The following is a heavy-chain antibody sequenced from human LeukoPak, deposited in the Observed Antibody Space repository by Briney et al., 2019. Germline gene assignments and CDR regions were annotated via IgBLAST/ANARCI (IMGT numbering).Heavy chain of an antibody. J-gene: IGHJ4*02. V-gene: IGHV1-46*01. Sequence: ASVTVSCKASGYTFSSYDIHWVRQATGQGLEWMGMIYPRDGSTSYAQKFQGRVTVTRDTSTSTVHMELSGLRSEDTAVYYCARDQEGFDYWGQGTLVTVSS. CDR3: ARDQEGFDY. CDR2: IYPRDGST. CDR1: GYTFSSYD.